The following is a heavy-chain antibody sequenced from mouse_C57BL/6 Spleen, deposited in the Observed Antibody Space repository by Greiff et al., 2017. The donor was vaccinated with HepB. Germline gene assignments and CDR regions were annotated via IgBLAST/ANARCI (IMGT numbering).Heavy chain of an antibody. V-gene: IGHV1-26*01. CDR1: GYTFTDYY. CDR2: INPNNGGT. J-gene: IGHJ3*01. CDR3: ARRGNYCFAY. Sequence: EVQLQQSGPELVKPGASVKISCKASGYTFTDYYMNWVKQSHGKSLEWIGDINPNNGGTSYNQKFKGKATLTVDKSSSTAYMELRSLTSADSAVYYCARRGNYCFAYWGQGTLVTVSA.